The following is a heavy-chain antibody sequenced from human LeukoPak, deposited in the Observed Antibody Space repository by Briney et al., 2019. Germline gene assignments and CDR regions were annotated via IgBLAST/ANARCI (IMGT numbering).Heavy chain of an antibody. CDR2: IRDSGGDT. CDR3: AKGARHFYDSSGYPSPFDN. V-gene: IGHV3-23*01. CDR1: GFTFNNYV. J-gene: IGHJ4*02. Sequence: GGSLRLSCVGSGFTFNNYVMSWVRQAPGKGLEWVLSIRDSGGDTYSADPVKGRFTISRDNSKNTLYLQMNSLRAEDTAVYYCAKGARHFYDSSGYPSPFDNWGQGTLVIVSS. D-gene: IGHD3-22*01.